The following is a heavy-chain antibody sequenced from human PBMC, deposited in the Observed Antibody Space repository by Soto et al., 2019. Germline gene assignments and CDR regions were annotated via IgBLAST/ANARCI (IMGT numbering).Heavy chain of an antibody. CDR2: ISGSGGST. CDR1: GFTFSSYA. CDR3: AKEVPDYDYVWGSYRFLNGYFDY. D-gene: IGHD3-16*02. J-gene: IGHJ4*02. V-gene: IGHV3-23*01. Sequence: GGSLRLSCAASGFTFSSYAMSWVRQAPGKGLEWVSAISGSGGSTYYADSVKGRFTISRDNSKNTLYLQMNSLRAEDTAVYYCAKEVPDYDYVWGSYRFLNGYFDYWGQGTLVTVSS.